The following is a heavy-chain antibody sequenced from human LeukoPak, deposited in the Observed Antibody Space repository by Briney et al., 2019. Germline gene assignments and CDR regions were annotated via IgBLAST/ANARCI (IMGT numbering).Heavy chain of an antibody. V-gene: IGHV4-39*01. CDR1: GGSISSSDYY. CDR3: ARQEGDWYRLIDY. D-gene: IGHD6-19*01. Sequence: SETLSLTCTVSGGSISSSDYYWGWLRQPPGKGLEWIGSIYYTGNTYYNPSLKSRVTLSVDTSKNQFSLKLSSVTAADTAVYYCARQEGDWYRLIDYWGQGTLVTVSS. CDR2: IYYTGNT. J-gene: IGHJ4*02.